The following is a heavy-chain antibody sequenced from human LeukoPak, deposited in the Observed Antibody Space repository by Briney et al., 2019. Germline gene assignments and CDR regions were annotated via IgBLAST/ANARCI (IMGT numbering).Heavy chain of an antibody. Sequence: GGSLRLSCAPSGFTFSSYWMHWVRQAPGKGLVWVSRINSDGSSTSYADSVKGRFTISRDNAKNTLYLQMSSLRAEDTAVYYCARVYAVGVSRGHFDYWGQGTLVTGSS. V-gene: IGHV3-74*01. D-gene: IGHD3-16*01. J-gene: IGHJ4*02. CDR2: INSDGSST. CDR3: ARVYAVGVSRGHFDY. CDR1: GFTFSSYW.